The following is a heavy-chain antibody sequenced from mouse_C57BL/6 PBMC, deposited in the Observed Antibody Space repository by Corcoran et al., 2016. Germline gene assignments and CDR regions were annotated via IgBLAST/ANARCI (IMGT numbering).Heavy chain of an antibody. CDR2: IYPGDGDT. D-gene: IGHD1-1*01. CDR1: GYAFSSYW. Sequence: QVQLQQSGAELVKPGASVKISCKASGYAFSSYWMNWVKQRPGKGLEWIGQIYPGDGDTNYNGKFKGNATLTADKSSSTAYMQLSSLTSEDSAVYFCARPTTVAYFDVWGTGTTVTVSS. V-gene: IGHV1-80*01. CDR3: ARPTTVAYFDV. J-gene: IGHJ1*03.